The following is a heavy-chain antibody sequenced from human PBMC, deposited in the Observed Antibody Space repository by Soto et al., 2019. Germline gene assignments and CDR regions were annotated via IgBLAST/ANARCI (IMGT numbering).Heavy chain of an antibody. V-gene: IGHV4-30-4*01. D-gene: IGHD2-2*02. CDR3: ASSSLYRMDV. CDR1: GGSISSGYYY. Sequence: SETLSLTCSVSGGSISSGYYYWSWIRQPPGKGLEWIGNIYYSGNTYYNPSLKSRLIISIDTSKNQFSQKVGSVTAADTAVYYCASSSLYRMDVWGRGTKVTV. CDR2: IYYSGNT. J-gene: IGHJ6*02.